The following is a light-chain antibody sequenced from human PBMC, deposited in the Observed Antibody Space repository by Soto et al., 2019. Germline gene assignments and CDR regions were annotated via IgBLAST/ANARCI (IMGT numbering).Light chain of an antibody. CDR1: SNDVGSYNF. Sequence: QSALTQPASVSGSPGQSITISCTRTSNDVGSYNFVSWYQQHPGKAPKVLIYEVTKRPSGVSNRFSGSKSGNTASLTISGLQADDEADYYCCSDAGSSTDVFGSGTKVTVL. CDR2: EVT. J-gene: IGLJ1*01. V-gene: IGLV2-23*02. CDR3: CSDAGSSTDV.